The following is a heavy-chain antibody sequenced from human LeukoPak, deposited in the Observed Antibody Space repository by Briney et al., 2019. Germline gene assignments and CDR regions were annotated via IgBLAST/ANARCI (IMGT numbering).Heavy chain of an antibody. CDR3: ASFYSYGQFDP. CDR1: GGSFSGYY. V-gene: IGHV4-34*01. J-gene: IGHJ5*02. D-gene: IGHD5-18*01. Sequence: SETLSLTCAVYGGSFSGYYWSWIRQPPGKGLEWIGEINHSGSTNYNPSLKSRVTISVDTSKNRFSLKLSSVTAADTAVYYCASFYSYGQFDPWGQGTLVIVSS. CDR2: INHSGST.